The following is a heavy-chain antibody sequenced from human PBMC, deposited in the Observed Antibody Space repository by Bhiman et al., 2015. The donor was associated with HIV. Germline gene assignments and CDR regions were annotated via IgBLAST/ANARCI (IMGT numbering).Heavy chain of an antibody. V-gene: IGHV3-7*02. Sequence: EVQLVESGGGLVQPGGSLRLSCAASGFTFSTYWMSWVRQAPGKGLEWVATIEQDGSEKYYVDSVRGRFTISRDNAKKSLYLQMSSLRAEDTAVYYCVRGYTYSNRLLGFDYWGQGTLVTVSS. CDR1: GFTFSTYW. J-gene: IGHJ4*02. D-gene: IGHD5-18*01. CDR2: IEQDGSEK. CDR3: VRGYTYSNRLLGFDY.